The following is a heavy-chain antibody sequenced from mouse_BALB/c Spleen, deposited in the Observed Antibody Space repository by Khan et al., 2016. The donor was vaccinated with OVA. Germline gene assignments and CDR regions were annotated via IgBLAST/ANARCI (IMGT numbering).Heavy chain of an antibody. Sequence: QVQLKQSGAELMKPGASVKISCKAAGYTFRSSWIEWVKQRPGHGLEWIGEILPGTGSTNYNEKFKGKATFTADTSSNTAYMQLSSLTSEDSAVDYCARWGPYGNFGPYWGQGTLVTVSA. CDR3: ARWGPYGNFGPY. CDR1: GYTFRSSW. V-gene: IGHV1-9*01. CDR2: ILPGTGST. D-gene: IGHD2-1*01. J-gene: IGHJ3*01.